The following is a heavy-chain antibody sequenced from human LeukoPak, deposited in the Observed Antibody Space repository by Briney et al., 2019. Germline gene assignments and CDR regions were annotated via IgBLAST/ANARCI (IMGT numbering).Heavy chain of an antibody. CDR1: GGSFSGYY. V-gene: IGHV4-34*01. CDR3: ARGRQVWYSKAGANWFDP. CDR2: INHSGST. Sequence: SETLSLTCAVYGGSFSGYYWSWIRQPPGKGLEWIGEINHSGSTNYNPSLKSRVTISVDTSKNQFSLKLSSVTAADTAVYYCARGRQVWYSKAGANWFDPWGQGTLVTISS. D-gene: IGHD4-11*01. J-gene: IGHJ5*02.